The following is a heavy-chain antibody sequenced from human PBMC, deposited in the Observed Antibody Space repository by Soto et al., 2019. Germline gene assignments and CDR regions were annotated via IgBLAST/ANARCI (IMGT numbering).Heavy chain of an antibody. CDR3: ARGGIVVVVAATPDPLDY. J-gene: IGHJ4*02. D-gene: IGHD2-15*01. V-gene: IGHV1-69*12. Sequence: QVQLVQSGAEVKKPGSSVKVSCKASGGTFSSYAISWVRQAPGQGLEWMGGIIPIFGTANYAQKFQGRVTITADESTSTAYMELSRLRSEDTAVYYCARGGIVVVVAATPDPLDYWGQGTLVTVSS. CDR2: IIPIFGTA. CDR1: GGTFSSYA.